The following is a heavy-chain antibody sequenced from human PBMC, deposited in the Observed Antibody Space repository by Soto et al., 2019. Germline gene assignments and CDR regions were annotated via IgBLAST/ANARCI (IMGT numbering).Heavy chain of an antibody. CDR2: IIPILGIA. J-gene: IGHJ6*03. CDR1: GGTFISYT. CDR3: ARALMEEYYYYYMDV. Sequence: SVKVSCKASGGTFISYTISWVRQAPGQGLEWMGRIIPILGIANYAQKFQGRVTITADKSTSTAYMELSSLRSEDTAVYYCARALMEEYYYYYMDVWGKGTTVTVSS. D-gene: IGHD2-8*01. V-gene: IGHV1-69*02.